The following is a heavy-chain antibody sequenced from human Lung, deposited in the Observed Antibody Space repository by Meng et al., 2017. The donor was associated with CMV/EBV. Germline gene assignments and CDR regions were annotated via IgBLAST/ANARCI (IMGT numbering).Heavy chain of an antibody. CDR3: AKNKAYDFLGGHYYYGMDV. Sequence: GGSXRLXCAASGFTFSDYYMSWIRQAPGKGLEWVSYISSSGSTIYYADSVKGRFTISRDNAKNSLYLQMNSLRAEDTAVYYFAKNKAYDFLGGHYYYGMDVWXQGTXVTVSS. V-gene: IGHV3-11*01. CDR1: GFTFSDYY. J-gene: IGHJ6*02. CDR2: ISSSGSTI. D-gene: IGHD3-3*01.